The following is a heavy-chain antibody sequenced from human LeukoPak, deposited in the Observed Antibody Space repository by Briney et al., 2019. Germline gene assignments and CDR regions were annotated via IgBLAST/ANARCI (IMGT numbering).Heavy chain of an antibody. CDR3: ARGVPDTAMVYYYYYYMDV. V-gene: IGHV1-69*06. CDR2: IIPIFGTA. Sequence: AASVKVSCKASGGTFSSYAISWVRQAPGQGLEWMGGIIPIFGTANYAQKFQGRVTITADKSTSTAYMELSSLRSEDTAVYYCARGVPDTAMVYYYYYYMDVWGKGTTVTVSS. J-gene: IGHJ6*03. CDR1: GGTFSSYA. D-gene: IGHD5-18*01.